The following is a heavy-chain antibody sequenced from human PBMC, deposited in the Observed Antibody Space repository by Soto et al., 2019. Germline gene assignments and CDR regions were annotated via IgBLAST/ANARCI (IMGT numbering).Heavy chain of an antibody. J-gene: IGHJ6*02. D-gene: IGHD3-16*01. CDR3: AMLVSFGKPAISQNPSHGMDV. CDR1: GDSLSSNSAA. Sequence: SQTLSLTCALSGDSLSSNSAAWNWITQSPSRGLEWLGRTYYRSEWFTDYALSVKGRISINADTSNKQFSLHLNSVTPEDTAVIYYAMLVSFGKPAISQNPSHGMDVRGQGTTVTVAS. V-gene: IGHV6-1*01. CDR2: TYYRSEWFT.